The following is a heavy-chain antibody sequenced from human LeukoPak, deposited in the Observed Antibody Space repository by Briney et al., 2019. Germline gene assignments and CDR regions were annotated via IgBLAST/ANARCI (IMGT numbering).Heavy chain of an antibody. J-gene: IGHJ6*03. D-gene: IGHD3-3*01. V-gene: IGHV4-38-2*02. CDR1: SYSISSGYY. CDR2: FYHSGST. Sequence: PSETLSLTCAVSSYSISSGYYWGWIRQPPGKGVEWIGTFYHSGSTYYNPSLKSRVTISVDTSKNQFSLKLSSVTAADTAVYYCARDFYHDFWSGYSSRGYYYYMDVWGKGTTVTVSS. CDR3: ARDFYHDFWSGYSSRGYYYYMDV.